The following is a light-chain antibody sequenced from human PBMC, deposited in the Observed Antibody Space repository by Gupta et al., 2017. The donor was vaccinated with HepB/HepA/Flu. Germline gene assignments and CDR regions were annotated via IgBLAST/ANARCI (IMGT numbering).Light chain of an antibody. CDR2: GAS. CDR1: QSIGTY. V-gene: IGKV1-39*01. J-gene: IGKJ1*01. Sequence: IQMTQSPASLSASVGDTITITCRASQSIGTYLNWYQQKLGQAPKLLFHGASSLHSGVPSRFGGSGSGTDFTLTITSLQANDSAVYFCQQSLSSPRTFGQGTKVE. CDR3: QQSLSSPRT.